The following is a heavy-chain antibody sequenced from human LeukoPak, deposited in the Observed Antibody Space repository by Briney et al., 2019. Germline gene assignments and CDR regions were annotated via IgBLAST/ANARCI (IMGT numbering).Heavy chain of an antibody. V-gene: IGHV3-23*01. CDR2: ISGSGGST. J-gene: IGHJ4*02. CDR1: GFTFSSYA. D-gene: IGHD3-9*01. Sequence: PGGSLRLSCAASGFTFSSYAMSWVRQAPGKGLEWVSAISGSGGSTYYADSVKGRFTISRDNSKNTLYLQMNSLRAEDTAVYYCANYDILTGCFDSWGQGTLVTVSS. CDR3: ANYDILTGCFDS.